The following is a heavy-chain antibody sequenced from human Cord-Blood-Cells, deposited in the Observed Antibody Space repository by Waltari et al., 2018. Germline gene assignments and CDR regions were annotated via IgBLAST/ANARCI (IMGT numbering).Heavy chain of an antibody. CDR3: TIYCSSTSCRLPDY. D-gene: IGHD2-2*01. J-gene: IGHJ4*02. CDR1: GFTFSGSA. CDR2: IRSKANSYAT. Sequence: EVQLVESGGGLVQPGGSLKLSCAASGFTFSGSALPWVRQASGKGLEWVGRIRSKANSYATAYAASVKGRFTISRDDSKNTAYLQMNSLKTEDTAVYYCTIYCSSTSCRLPDYWGQGTLVTVSS. V-gene: IGHV3-73*02.